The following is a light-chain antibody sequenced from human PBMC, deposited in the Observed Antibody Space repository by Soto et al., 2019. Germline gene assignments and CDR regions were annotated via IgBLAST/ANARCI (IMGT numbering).Light chain of an antibody. V-gene: IGLV2-14*01. Sequence: QSALTHPASVSGSPGQAVTISSTDTISYVGGYIYVSWYQQHPGKAPKLIIYDVTSRPSGVSYRFSGSKSGNTASLTISGLQAEDEADYYCSSYKTSSAYVFGTGTEGNVL. CDR3: SSYKTSSAYV. CDR2: DVT. CDR1: ISYVGGYIY. J-gene: IGLJ1*01.